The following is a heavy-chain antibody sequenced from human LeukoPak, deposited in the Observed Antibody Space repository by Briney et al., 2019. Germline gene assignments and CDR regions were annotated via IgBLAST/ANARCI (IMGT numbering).Heavy chain of an antibody. CDR2: IKQDGSEK. D-gene: IGHD6-6*01. V-gene: IGHV3-7*04. CDR3: ARVRPYYFDY. J-gene: IGHJ4*02. Sequence: PGRSLRLSCAASGFTFSSYGMHWVRQAPGKGLEWVANIKQDGSEKYYVDSVKGRFTISRDNAKNSLYLQMNSLRAEDTAVYYCARVRPYYFDYWGQGTLVTVSS. CDR1: GFTFSSYG.